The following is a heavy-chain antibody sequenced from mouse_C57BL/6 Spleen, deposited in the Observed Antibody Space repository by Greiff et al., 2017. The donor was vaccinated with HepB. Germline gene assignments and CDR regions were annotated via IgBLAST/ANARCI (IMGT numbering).Heavy chain of an antibody. J-gene: IGHJ3*01. V-gene: IGHV1-55*01. CDR1: GYTFTSYW. D-gene: IGHD1-2*01. CDR3: ARNLLRLGVAY. Sequence: VQLQQSGAELVKPGASVKMSCKASGYTFTSYWITWVKQRPGQGLEWIGDIYPGSGSTNYNEKFKSKATLTVDTSSSTAYMQLSSLTSEDSAVYSCARNLLRLGVAYWGQGTLVTVSA. CDR2: IYPGSGST.